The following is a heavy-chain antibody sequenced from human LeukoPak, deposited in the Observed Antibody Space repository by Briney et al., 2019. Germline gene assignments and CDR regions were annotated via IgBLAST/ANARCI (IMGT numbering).Heavy chain of an antibody. D-gene: IGHD3-10*01. J-gene: IGHJ4*02. CDR2: ISSSSSYI. CDR3: ARGSYASGSYTFDC. V-gene: IGHV3-21*01. Sequence: KPGGSLRLSCAASEFTFSSYSMNWVRQAPGKGLECVSSISSSSSYIYYADSVKGRFTISRDNAKNSLYLQMNSLRAEDTAVYFCARGSYASGSYTFDCWGQGTLVTVSS. CDR1: EFTFSSYS.